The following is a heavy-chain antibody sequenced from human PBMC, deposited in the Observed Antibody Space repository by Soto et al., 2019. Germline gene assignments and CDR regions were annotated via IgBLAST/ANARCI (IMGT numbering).Heavy chain of an antibody. CDR3: ARHGDRNYYFDF. CDR2: ISYSGST. J-gene: IGHJ4*02. V-gene: IGHV4-39*01. Sequence: SETLSLTCTVSGGSITSTTFYWGWIRQPPGKGLEWIGTISYSGSTYYNSSLKSRVTISVDTSRNQFSLKLTSVTAADTAVYYCARHGDRNYYFDFWGQGTLVTVSS. CDR1: GGSITSTTFY. D-gene: IGHD1-7*01.